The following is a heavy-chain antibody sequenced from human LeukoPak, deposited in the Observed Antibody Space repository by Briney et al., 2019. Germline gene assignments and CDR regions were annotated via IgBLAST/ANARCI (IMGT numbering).Heavy chain of an antibody. CDR1: GFTFSSYA. CDR3: AKGRGPLDFWSGYTFDY. D-gene: IGHD3-3*01. V-gene: IGHV3-23*01. CDR2: ISGSGGST. J-gene: IGHJ4*02. Sequence: GGSLRLSCAASGFTFSSYAMSWVRQAPGKGLEWVSAISGSGGSTYYADSVKGRFTISRDNSKNTLYLQMNSLRAEDTAVYYCAKGRGPLDFWSGYTFDYWGQGTLVTVSS.